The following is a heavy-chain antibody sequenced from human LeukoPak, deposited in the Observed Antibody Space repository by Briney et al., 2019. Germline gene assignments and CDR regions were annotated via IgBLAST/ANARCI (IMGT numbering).Heavy chain of an antibody. V-gene: IGHV3-23*01. CDR2: ISGSGGST. CDR1: GFTFSSYA. Sequence: GGSLRLSCAASGFTFSSYAMSWVRQAPGKGLEWVSAISGSGGSTYYADSLKGRFTISRDNSKNTLYLQMNSLRAEDTAVYYCAKGGPPNYYYYGMDVWGQGTTVTVSS. CDR3: AKGGPPNYYYYGMDV. J-gene: IGHJ6*02.